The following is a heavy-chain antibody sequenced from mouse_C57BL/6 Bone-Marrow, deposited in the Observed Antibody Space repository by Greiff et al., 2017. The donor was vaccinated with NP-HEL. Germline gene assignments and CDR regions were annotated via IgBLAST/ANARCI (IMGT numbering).Heavy chain of an antibody. V-gene: IGHV5-4*03. CDR2: ISDGGSYT. CDR1: GFTFSSYA. CDR3: ARGLRGGDY. D-gene: IGHD1-1*01. Sequence: EVMLVESGGGLVKPGGSLKLSCAASGFTFSSYAMSWVRQTPEKRLEWVATISDGGSYTYYPDNVKGRFTISRDNAKNNLYLQMSHLKSEDTAMYYCARGLRGGDYWGQGTSVTVSS. J-gene: IGHJ4*01.